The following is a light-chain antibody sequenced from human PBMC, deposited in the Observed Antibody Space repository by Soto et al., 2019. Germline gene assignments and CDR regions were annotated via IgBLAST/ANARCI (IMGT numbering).Light chain of an antibody. Sequence: QSVLTQPASVSGSPGQSITISCTGTSSDVGNYKYVSWYQQHPGKAPKVMIYDVDSRPSGISNRFSGSKSGNTASLTISGLQAEDEANYYCSSYTSSTTLVFGGGTKVTVL. CDR1: SSDVGNYKY. J-gene: IGLJ2*01. V-gene: IGLV2-14*01. CDR3: SSYTSSTTLV. CDR2: DVD.